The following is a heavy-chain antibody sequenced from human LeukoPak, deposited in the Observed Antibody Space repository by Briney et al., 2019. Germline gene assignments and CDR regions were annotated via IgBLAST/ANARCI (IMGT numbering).Heavy chain of an antibody. J-gene: IGHJ3*02. D-gene: IGHD2-15*01. Sequence: ASVKVSRKASGGTFSSYAISWVRQAPGQGLEWMGGTIPIFGTANYAQKFQGRVTITTDESTSTAYMELSSLRSEDTAVYYCARESDSRGYCSGGSCRPDAFDIWGQGTMVTVSS. CDR2: TIPIFGTA. CDR1: GGTFSSYA. CDR3: ARESDSRGYCSGGSCRPDAFDI. V-gene: IGHV1-69*05.